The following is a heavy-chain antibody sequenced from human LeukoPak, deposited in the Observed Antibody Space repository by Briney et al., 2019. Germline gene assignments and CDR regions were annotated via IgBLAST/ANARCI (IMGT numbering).Heavy chain of an antibody. CDR3: ARVNLRGSQYNWFDP. V-gene: IGHV1-2*02. CDR2: INPNSGGT. Sequence: ASVKVSCKASGYTFTGYYMHWVRQAPGQGLEWMGWINPNSGGTNYAQKFQGRVTMTRDTSISTAYTELSRLRSDDTAVYYCARVNLRGSQYNWFDPWGRGTLVTVSS. D-gene: IGHD1-26*01. CDR1: GYTFTGYY. J-gene: IGHJ5*02.